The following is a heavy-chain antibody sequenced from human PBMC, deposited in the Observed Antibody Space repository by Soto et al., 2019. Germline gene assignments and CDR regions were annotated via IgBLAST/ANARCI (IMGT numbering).Heavy chain of an antibody. CDR3: AGVGYDSSGYYLHAEYFQH. Sequence: QVQLVQPGAEVKKPGASVKVSCKASGYTFTSYGISWVRQAPGQGLEWMGWISAYNGNTNDAQKLEGRVTMTPDTSTSSASMDLRSLRSDDTAVYYCAGVGYDSSGYYLHAEYFQHWGKCTLVTVSS. CDR1: GYTFTSYG. J-gene: IGHJ1*01. D-gene: IGHD3-22*01. V-gene: IGHV1-18*01. CDR2: ISAYNGNT.